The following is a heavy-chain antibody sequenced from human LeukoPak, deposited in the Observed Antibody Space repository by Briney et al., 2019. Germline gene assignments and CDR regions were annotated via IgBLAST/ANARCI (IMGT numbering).Heavy chain of an antibody. Sequence: GGSLRLSCAASGFTFSSYAMSWVRQAPGKGLEWVSAISGSGGSTYYADSVKGRFTISRDNSKNTLYLQMNSLRAEDTAVYYCAKRGTFTIFGVVNYYFDYWGQGTLVTVSS. V-gene: IGHV3-23*01. CDR2: ISGSGGST. CDR1: GFTFSSYA. CDR3: AKRGTFTIFGVVNYYFDY. J-gene: IGHJ4*02. D-gene: IGHD3-3*01.